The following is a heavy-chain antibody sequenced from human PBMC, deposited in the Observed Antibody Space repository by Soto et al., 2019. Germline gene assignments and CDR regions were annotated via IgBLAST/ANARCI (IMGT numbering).Heavy chain of an antibody. J-gene: IGHJ4*02. CDR1: GYTFTSYA. CDR3: ARDPERGYGSGSPLPLDY. CDR2: INAGNGNT. Sequence: QVQLVQSGAEVKKPGASVKVSCKASGYTFTSYAMHWVRQAPGQRLEWMGWINAGNGNTKYSQKFQGRVTITRDTSASTAYMELGSLRSEDTAVYYCARDPERGYGSGSPLPLDYWGQGTLVTVSS. V-gene: IGHV1-3*01. D-gene: IGHD3-10*01.